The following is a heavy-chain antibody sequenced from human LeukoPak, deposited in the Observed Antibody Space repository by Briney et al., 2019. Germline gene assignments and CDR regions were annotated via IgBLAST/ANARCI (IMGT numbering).Heavy chain of an antibody. CDR2: IYPSGST. D-gene: IGHD6-6*01. V-gene: IGHV4-4*07. CDR1: GGSISNYY. CDR3: ARGGYSSSWPPDY. J-gene: IGHJ4*02. Sequence: PSETLSLTCAVSGGSISNYYWSWIRQPAGKGLERIGRIYPSGSTNYNPSLKSRVTMSVDTSENQFSLKLSSVTAADTAVYSCARGGYSSSWPPDYWGQGTLVTVSS.